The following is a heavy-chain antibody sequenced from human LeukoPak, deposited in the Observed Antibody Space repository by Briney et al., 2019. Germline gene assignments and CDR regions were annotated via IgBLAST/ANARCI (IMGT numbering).Heavy chain of an antibody. J-gene: IGHJ3*02. Sequence: KSSETLSLTCTVSGGSISGSSYYWGWIRQPPGKGLEWIGSIYYSGSTYYNPSLKSRVTISVDTSKNQFSLKLSSVTAADTAVYYCARQPSSGTDAFDIWGQGTMVTVSS. CDR2: IYYSGST. CDR1: GGSISGSSYY. V-gene: IGHV4-39*01. D-gene: IGHD6-25*01. CDR3: ARQPSSGTDAFDI.